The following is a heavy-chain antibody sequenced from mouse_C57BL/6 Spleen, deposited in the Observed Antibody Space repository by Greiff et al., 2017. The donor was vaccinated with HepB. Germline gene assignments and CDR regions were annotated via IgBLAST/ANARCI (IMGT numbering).Heavy chain of an antibody. CDR1: GFSLTSYG. CDR3: AREGLRLPWFAY. Sequence: QVQLKESGPGLVQPSQSLSITCTVSGFSLTSYGVHWVRQSPGKGLEWLGGIWSGGSTDYNAAFISRLSISKDNSKSQVFFKMNSLQADDTAIYYCAREGLRLPWFAYWGQGTLVTVSA. D-gene: IGHD2-4*01. CDR2: IWSGGST. J-gene: IGHJ3*01. V-gene: IGHV2-2*01.